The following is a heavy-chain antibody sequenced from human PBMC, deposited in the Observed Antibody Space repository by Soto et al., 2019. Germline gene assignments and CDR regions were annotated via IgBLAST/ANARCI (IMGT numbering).Heavy chain of an antibody. J-gene: IGHJ6*02. Sequence: QMQLVESGGGLVKPGGSLRLSCAASGFTFSDYYMSWIRQAPGKGLEWVSYISSSGTTIYYADSVKGRFTISRDNAKNSLYLQMNSLRAEDTAVYYCARLDGNDYDSSGYYYYYYGMDVWGQGTTVTVSS. V-gene: IGHV3-11*01. CDR1: GFTFSDYY. CDR3: ARLDGNDYDSSGYYYYYYGMDV. CDR2: ISSSGTTI. D-gene: IGHD3-22*01.